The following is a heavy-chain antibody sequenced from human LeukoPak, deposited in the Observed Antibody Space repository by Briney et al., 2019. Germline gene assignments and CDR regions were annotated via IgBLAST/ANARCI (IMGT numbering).Heavy chain of an antibody. V-gene: IGHV3-23*01. J-gene: IGHJ5*02. CDR3: AKTPVHKRGWFDP. Sequence: PGGSLRLSCAASGFTFSSYAMSWVRQAPERGLWWVSAITGSGGSTYYADSVRGGFTFSSDNSKNTQYLQMNSLRAEDTAVYYCAKTPVHKRGWFDPWGQGTLVTVSS. D-gene: IGHD3-10*01. CDR1: GFTFSSYA. CDR2: ITGSGGST.